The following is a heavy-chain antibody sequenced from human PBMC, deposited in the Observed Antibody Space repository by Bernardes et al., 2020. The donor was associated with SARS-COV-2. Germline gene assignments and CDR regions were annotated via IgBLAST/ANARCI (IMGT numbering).Heavy chain of an antibody. V-gene: IGHV1-69*13. J-gene: IGHJ4*02. CDR1: GGTFSSYA. Sequence: SVKVSCKASGGTFSSYAISWVRQAPGQGREWMGRIIPIFGTANYAQKFQGRVTITADESTSTAYMELSSLRSEDTAVYYCASSYYYDSSGYYLGYWGQGTLVTVSS. D-gene: IGHD3-22*01. CDR3: ASSYYYDSSGYYLGY. CDR2: IIPIFGTA.